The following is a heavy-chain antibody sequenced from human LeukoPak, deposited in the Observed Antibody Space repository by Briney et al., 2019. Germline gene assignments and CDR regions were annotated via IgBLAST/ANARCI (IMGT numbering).Heavy chain of an antibody. CDR3: ARHSSITMIVAVDAFDI. J-gene: IGHJ3*02. V-gene: IGHV3-30-3*01. Sequence: LPGGSLRLSCAASGFTFSSYAMHWVRQAPGKGLEWVAVISYDGSNKYYADSVKGRFTISRDNSKNTLYLQMNSLRAEDTAVYYCARHSSITMIVAVDAFDIWGQGTMVTVSS. CDR1: GFTFSSYA. CDR2: ISYDGSNK. D-gene: IGHD3-22*01.